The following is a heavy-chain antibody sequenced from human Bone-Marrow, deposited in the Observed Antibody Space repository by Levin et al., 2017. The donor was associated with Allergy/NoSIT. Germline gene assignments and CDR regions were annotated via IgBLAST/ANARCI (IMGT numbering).Heavy chain of an antibody. D-gene: IGHD6-19*01. CDR1: GFTFSSYA. J-gene: IGHJ4*02. Sequence: GESLKISCAASGFTFSSYAMSWVREAPGKGLEWVSSISGSGTITHYAESVKGRFTISRDISKNMLHLQMNSIRAETTDIYFCAKEGLAVAGYYFDSWGQGTLVTVSS. V-gene: IGHV3-23*01. CDR2: ISGSGTIT. CDR3: AKEGLAVAGYYFDS.